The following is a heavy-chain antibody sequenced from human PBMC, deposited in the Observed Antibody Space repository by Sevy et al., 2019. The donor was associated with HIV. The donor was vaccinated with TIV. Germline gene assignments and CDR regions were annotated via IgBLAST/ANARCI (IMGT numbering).Heavy chain of an antibody. J-gene: IGHJ6*02. CDR3: ARDRDDYASGRRHPYYYYHGMDV. CDR1: EFTFNDDF. D-gene: IGHD3-10*01. V-gene: IGHV3-21*01. Sequence: GGSLRLSCVGSEFTFNDDFMTWVRQAPGKVLEWVSSISSRSTYIYCADSVKGRFTISRDNAKNSMFLQMNSLRPEDTAEYYCARDRDDYASGRRHPYYYYHGMDVWGQGTTVTVSS. CDR2: ISSRSTYI.